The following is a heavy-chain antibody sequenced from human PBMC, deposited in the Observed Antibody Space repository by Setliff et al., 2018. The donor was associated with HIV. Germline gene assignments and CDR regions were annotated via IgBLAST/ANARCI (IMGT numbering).Heavy chain of an antibody. CDR2: INAGNGNR. D-gene: IGHD5-12*01. CDR3: ARVGNNRLQFFDH. CDR1: GYTFKSYD. J-gene: IGHJ4*02. V-gene: IGHV1-3*01. Sequence: ASVKVSCKTSGYTFKSYDINWVRQAPGQRPEWMARINAGNGNREYSPKFQGRVTITADTSASTMYMKLSSLKSEDTAVYYCARVGNNRLQFFDHWGQGTLVTVSS.